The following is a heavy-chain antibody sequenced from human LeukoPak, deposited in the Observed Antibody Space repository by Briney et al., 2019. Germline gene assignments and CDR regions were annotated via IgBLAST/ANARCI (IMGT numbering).Heavy chain of an antibody. Sequence: ASVKVSCKASGYTFTNYYIHWVRQAPGQGLEWMGLINPRGGSTNYAQKFQGRVTMTRDTATSTVYMELSSLRSEDTAVYFCARGPRITIIRGGQWYCYMDVWGKGTTVTISS. CDR2: INPRGGST. D-gene: IGHD3-10*01. J-gene: IGHJ6*03. CDR3: ARGPRITIIRGGQWYCYMDV. CDR1: GYTFTNYY. V-gene: IGHV1-46*01.